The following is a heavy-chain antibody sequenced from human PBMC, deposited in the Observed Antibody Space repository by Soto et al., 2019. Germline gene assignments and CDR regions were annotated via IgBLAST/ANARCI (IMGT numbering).Heavy chain of an antibody. J-gene: IGHJ4*02. V-gene: IGHV3-64D*06. D-gene: IGHD2-21*02. CDR3: VTHTDGACGRDCAIFDY. Sequence: EVQLVESGGGLAQTGGSLRLSCSASGFIFSSYGMHWVRQTPGKRLEYVSAITNNGDSTYYADSVRGRFSISRDNSKNTLFLHMSSLRPDDTAVYYCVTHTDGACGRDCAIFDYWGQGTLVTVSS. CDR2: ITNNGDST. CDR1: GFIFSSYG.